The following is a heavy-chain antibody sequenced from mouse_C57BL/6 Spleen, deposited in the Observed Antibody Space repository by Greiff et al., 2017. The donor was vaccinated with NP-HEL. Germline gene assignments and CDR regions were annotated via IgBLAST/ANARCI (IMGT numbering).Heavy chain of an antibody. J-gene: IGHJ2*01. CDR3: ARSGTVVASFDY. Sequence: QVQLQQSGAELVKPGASVKISCKASGYAFSSYWMNWVKQRPGKGLEWIGQIYPGDGDTNYNGKFKGKATMNADKSSSTAYMHLSSLTSEDSSVYFCARSGTVVASFDYWGQGTTLTVSS. V-gene: IGHV1-80*01. D-gene: IGHD1-1*01. CDR1: GYAFSSYW. CDR2: IYPGDGDT.